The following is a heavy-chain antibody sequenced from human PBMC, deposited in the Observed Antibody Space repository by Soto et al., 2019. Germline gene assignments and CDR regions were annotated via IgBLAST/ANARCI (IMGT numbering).Heavy chain of an antibody. CDR2: IDHSGST. Sequence: PSETLSLTCAVYGGFFNGYYWNWIRQPPGKGLEWIGEIDHSGSTQYNPSLKSRVTMSVDTSKNQFSLNLSSVTAADTALYYCARFCTSTSCPHYYGMDVWGQGATVTVSS. J-gene: IGHJ6*02. V-gene: IGHV4-34*01. CDR3: ARFCTSTSCPHYYGMDV. D-gene: IGHD2-2*01. CDR1: GGFFNGYY.